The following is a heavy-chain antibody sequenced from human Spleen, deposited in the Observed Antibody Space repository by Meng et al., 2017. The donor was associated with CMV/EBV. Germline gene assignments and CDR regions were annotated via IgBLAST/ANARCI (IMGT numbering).Heavy chain of an antibody. CDR2: ISSSSSYR. CDR3: ARDLGDWDSYYYDGMDV. CDR1: GFTFSSYS. V-gene: IGHV3-21*01. J-gene: IGHJ6*02. D-gene: IGHD2-21*02. Sequence: GGSLRLSCEASGFTFSSYSMNWVRQAPGKGLEWVSSISSSSSYRYNADSVKGRFTISRDNAKNSLCLKMSSLRAKDTAVYYCARDLGDWDSYYYDGMDVWGQGTTVTVSS.